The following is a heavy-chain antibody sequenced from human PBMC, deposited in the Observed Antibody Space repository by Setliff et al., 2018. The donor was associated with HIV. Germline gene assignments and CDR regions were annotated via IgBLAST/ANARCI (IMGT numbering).Heavy chain of an antibody. CDR2: INHSGST. J-gene: IGHJ6*03. Sequence: PSETLSLTCAVFGGSFTDYYWIWIRQPPGKGLEWIGEINHSGSTHYTPSLKSRATISVDTSKNQFSLRLNSVTAADTAVYYCASLDGSESPYIYYYYMDVWGKGTAVTVSS. D-gene: IGHD3-10*01. CDR1: GGSFTDYY. CDR3: ASLDGSESPYIYYYYMDV. V-gene: IGHV4-34*01.